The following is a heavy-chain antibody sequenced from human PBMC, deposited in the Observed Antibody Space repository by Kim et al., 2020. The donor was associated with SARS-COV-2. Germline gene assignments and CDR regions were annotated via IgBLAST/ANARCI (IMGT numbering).Heavy chain of an antibody. CDR3: ATAYCGGDCYGPFDY. J-gene: IGHJ4*02. V-gene: IGHV1-69*01. D-gene: IGHD2-21*02. Sequence: QKFQGRVTITADESTSTAYMELSSLRSEDTAVYYCATAYCGGDCYGPFDYWGQGTLVTVSS.